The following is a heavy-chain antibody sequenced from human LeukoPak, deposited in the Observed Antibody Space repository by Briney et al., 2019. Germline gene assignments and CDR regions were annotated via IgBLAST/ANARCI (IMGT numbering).Heavy chain of an antibody. CDR3: ARERYFDY. CDR2: ISGGGRST. Sequence: PGGSLRLSCAASGFTFSTCAMSWVRQAPGKGLEWVSTISGGGRSTDYADSMKGLFTISRDNSKNTLYLQMNSLRAEDTAVYYCARERYFDYWGQGTLVTVSS. V-gene: IGHV3-23*01. J-gene: IGHJ4*02. CDR1: GFTFSTCA.